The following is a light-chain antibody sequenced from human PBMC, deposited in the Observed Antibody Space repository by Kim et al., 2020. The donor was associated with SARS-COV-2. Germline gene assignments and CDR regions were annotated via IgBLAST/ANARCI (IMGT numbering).Light chain of an antibody. CDR2: RSS. CDR3: AAWDDGLSAVV. CDR1: RSNIGNNF. V-gene: IGLV1-47*01. J-gene: IGLJ2*01. Sequence: GQRVTISCSGRRSNIGNNFVYWYQQLPGTAPKLLIYRSSQRPSEVPDRFSGSKSGTSASLAISGLRSEDEAAYYCAAWDDGLSAVVFGGGTNLTVL.